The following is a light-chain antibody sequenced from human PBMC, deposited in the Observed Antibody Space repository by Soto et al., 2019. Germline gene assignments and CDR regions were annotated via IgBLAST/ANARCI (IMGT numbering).Light chain of an antibody. J-gene: IGLJ1*01. CDR3: SSFTSRHTYV. CDR2: DVR. CDR1: SSDVGAYNY. Sequence: QSVLAQPASVSGSPGQSLTISCTGTSSDVGAYNYVSWYQQNPGKAPKLLIYDVRYRPSGVSNRFSCSKSGNTAYLIISGLQAEDEADYYCSSFTSRHTYVFGSGTKLTVL. V-gene: IGLV2-14*01.